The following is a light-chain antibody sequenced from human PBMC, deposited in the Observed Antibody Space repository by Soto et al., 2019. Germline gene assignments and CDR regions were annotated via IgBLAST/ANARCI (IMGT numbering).Light chain of an antibody. CDR1: SSDVGGYNY. Sequence: QSALTQPASVSGSPGQSITISCTGTSSDVGGYNYVSWYQQHPGKAPKLMIYDVSNRPSGVSNRFSGSKSGNTASLTISGLQAEDEGDYYGSSYTSSSTVIFCGGTKLTVL. V-gene: IGLV2-14*01. CDR3: SSYTSSSTVI. CDR2: DVS. J-gene: IGLJ2*01.